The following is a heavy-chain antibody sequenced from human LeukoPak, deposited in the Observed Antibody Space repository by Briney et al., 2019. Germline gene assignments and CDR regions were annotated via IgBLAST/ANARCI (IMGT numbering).Heavy chain of an antibody. J-gene: IGHJ5*02. CDR1: GGSISTYY. Sequence: SETLSLTCTVSGGSISTYYWSWIRQPPGKGLEWIGNIYYSGSTNYNPSLKSRVTISVDTSKNQFSLKLSPVTAADTAVYYCARGDDCSYSSCERRWFDPWGQGTLVTVSS. CDR3: ARGDDCSYSSCERRWFDP. D-gene: IGHD2-2*01. V-gene: IGHV4-59*08. CDR2: IYYSGST.